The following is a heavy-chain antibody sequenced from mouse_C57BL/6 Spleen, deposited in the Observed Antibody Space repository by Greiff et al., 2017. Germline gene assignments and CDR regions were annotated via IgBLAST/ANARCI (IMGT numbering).Heavy chain of an antibody. CDR3: TIYLYSYFDY. CDR1: GYTFTDYE. D-gene: IGHD5-5*01. CDR2: IDPETGGT. J-gene: IGHJ2*01. V-gene: IGHV1-15*01. Sequence: QVQLKESGAELVRPGASVTLSCKASGYTFTDYEMHWVKQTPVHGLEWIGAIDPETGGTAYNQKFKGKAILTADKSSSTAYMELRSLTSEDSAVYYCTIYLYSYFDYWGQGTTLTVSS.